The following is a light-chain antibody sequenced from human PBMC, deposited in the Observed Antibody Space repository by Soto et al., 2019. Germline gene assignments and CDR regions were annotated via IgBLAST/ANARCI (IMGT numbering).Light chain of an antibody. CDR2: DVS. CDR3: SSYTSRVV. Sequence: QSVLTQPASVSGSPGQSITISCTGTSSDVGGYNYVSWYQQHPGKAPKLMIYDVSNRPSGVSNRFSGSKSGNTASLTISGLRAEDEADYYCSSYTSRVVFGGGTQLTVL. V-gene: IGLV2-14*01. CDR1: SSDVGGYNY. J-gene: IGLJ2*01.